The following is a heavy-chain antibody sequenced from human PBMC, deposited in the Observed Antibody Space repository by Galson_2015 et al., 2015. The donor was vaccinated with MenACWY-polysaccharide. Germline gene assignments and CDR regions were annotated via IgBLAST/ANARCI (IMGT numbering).Heavy chain of an antibody. CDR2: IIPIFGTA. CDR1: GGTFSSYA. V-gene: IGHV1-69*13. D-gene: IGHD3-10*01. CDR3: ARDRSYYGSGSLGPYYYYYMDV. Sequence: SVKVSCKASGGTFSSYAISWVRQAPGQGLEWMGGIIPIFGTANYAQKFQGRVTITADESTSTAYMELSSLRSEDTAVYYCARDRSYYGSGSLGPYYYYYMDVWGKGTTVTVSS. J-gene: IGHJ6*03.